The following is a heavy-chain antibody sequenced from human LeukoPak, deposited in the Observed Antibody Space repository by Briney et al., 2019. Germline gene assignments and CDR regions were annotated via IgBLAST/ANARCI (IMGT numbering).Heavy chain of an antibody. J-gene: IGHJ4*02. CDR2: MNPNSDNA. CDR3: ARNVRDTGAFDY. V-gene: IGHV1-8*01. D-gene: IGHD5-18*01. Sequence: ASVKVSCKASGYTFTSYDINWVRQAPGQGLEWMGWMNPNSDNAGYAQKFQGRVTMTRNPSISTAYMELSSLRSEDTAVYYCARNVRDTGAFDYWGQGTLVSVSS. CDR1: GYTFTSYD.